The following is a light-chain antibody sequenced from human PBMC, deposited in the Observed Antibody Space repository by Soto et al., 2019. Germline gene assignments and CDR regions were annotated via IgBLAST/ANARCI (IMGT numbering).Light chain of an antibody. J-gene: IGKJ1*01. CDR1: QDISTN. V-gene: IGKV3-15*01. CDR3: QQYDNWLRT. Sequence: EIVMTQSPATLSVSPGERATLSCRASQDISTNLAWYQPKPGQAPRLLIYGASTRATGIPARFSGSGSGTEFNLTISSLQSEDFAVYYCQQYDNWLRTFGQGTKVEIK. CDR2: GAS.